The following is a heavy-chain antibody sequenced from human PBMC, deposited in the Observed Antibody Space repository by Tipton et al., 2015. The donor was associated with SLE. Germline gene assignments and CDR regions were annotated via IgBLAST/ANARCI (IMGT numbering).Heavy chain of an antibody. D-gene: IGHD5-24*01. V-gene: IGHV4-59*01. CDR1: GDSISTYY. CDR3: ARRGYNYWYFDL. Sequence: TLSLTCTVSGDSISTYYWNWIRQSPGKGLEWIGNIYYVGSTNYNPSFKGRVTISVATSKNQFSLKLRSVTAADTAVYYRARRGYNYWYFDLWGRGALVTVSS. J-gene: IGHJ2*01. CDR2: IYYVGST.